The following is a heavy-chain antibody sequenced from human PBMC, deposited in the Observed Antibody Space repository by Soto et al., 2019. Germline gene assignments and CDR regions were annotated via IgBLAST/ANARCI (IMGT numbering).Heavy chain of an antibody. CDR1: GFTFSSYG. J-gene: IGHJ4*02. CDR2: ISYDGSNK. V-gene: IGHV3-30*18. D-gene: IGHD2-2*01. CDR3: AKDWSLGYCSSTSCLFDY. Sequence: PGGSLRLSCAASGFTFSSYGMHWVRQAPGKGLEWVAVISYDGSNKYYADSVKGRFTISRDNSKNTLYLQMNSLRAEDTAVYYCAKDWSLGYCSSTSCLFDYWGQGTLVTVS.